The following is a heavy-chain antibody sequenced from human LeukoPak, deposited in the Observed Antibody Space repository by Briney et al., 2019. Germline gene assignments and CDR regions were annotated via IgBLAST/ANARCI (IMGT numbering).Heavy chain of an antibody. CDR1: GFTFSSSA. J-gene: IGHJ4*02. V-gene: IGHV3-23*01. D-gene: IGHD2-15*01. CDR2: VSSSGGST. CDR3: AKRVFAAAQDYFFDY. Sequence: GGSLRLSCAASGFTFSSSAMSWVRQAPGKGLEWVSAVSSSGGSTFYADSVKGRFTISRDNSKNTLFLQMNSLRAEDTAIYHCAKRVFAAAQDYFFDYWGPGTLVTVSS.